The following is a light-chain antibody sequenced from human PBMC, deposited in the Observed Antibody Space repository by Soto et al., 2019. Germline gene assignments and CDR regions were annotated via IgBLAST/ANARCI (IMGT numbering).Light chain of an antibody. J-gene: IGLJ3*02. CDR1: NSNIGKNT. CDR3: SAWDDNLSAVV. CDR2: KTN. V-gene: IGLV1-44*01. Sequence: QSVPTQPPSASGTPGQGVIISCSGGNSNIGKNTVNWYQQQLPGTAPKLLIYKTNQRPSEVPDRISASKSGTSASLAISGLQSEDEADYYCSAWDDNLSAVVFGGGTKLTVL.